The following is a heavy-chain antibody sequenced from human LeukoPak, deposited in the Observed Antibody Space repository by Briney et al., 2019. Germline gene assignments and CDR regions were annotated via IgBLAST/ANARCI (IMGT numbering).Heavy chain of an antibody. CDR1: GGSFSGYY. CDR2: INHSGST. D-gene: IGHD3-22*01. CDR3: ARTPITMIVVVKARRAFDI. Sequence: SETLSLTCAVYGGSFSGYYWSWIRQPPGKGLEWIGEINHSGSTNYNPSLKSRVTISVDTSKNQFSLKLSSVTAADTAVYYCARTPITMIVVVKARRAFDIWGQGTMVTVSS. J-gene: IGHJ3*02. V-gene: IGHV4-34*01.